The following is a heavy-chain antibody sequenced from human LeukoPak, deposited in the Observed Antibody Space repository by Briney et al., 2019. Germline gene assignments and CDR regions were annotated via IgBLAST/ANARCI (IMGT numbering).Heavy chain of an antibody. CDR1: GFTFSNYG. CDR3: AKGGDCSSSSCYGNFDY. J-gene: IGHJ4*02. D-gene: IGHD2-2*01. Sequence: PGRSLRLSCAASGFTFSNYGMHWVRQAPGKGLEWVANIWYDGNNKDYADSVRGRFTISRDNSKNTLYLQMNSLRAEDTAVYYCAKGGDCSSSSCYGNFDYWGQGTLVTVSS. V-gene: IGHV3-33*06. CDR2: IWYDGNNK.